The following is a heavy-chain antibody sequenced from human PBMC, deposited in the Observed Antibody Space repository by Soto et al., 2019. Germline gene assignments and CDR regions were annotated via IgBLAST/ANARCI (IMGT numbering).Heavy chain of an antibody. D-gene: IGHD1-26*01. J-gene: IGHJ4*02. CDR2: IYTGGTT. V-gene: IGHV3-53*02. CDR3: ARGEWELLG. CDR1: VFTVSSNY. Sequence: DVQVVETGGGLIQPGGSLRLSCAASVFTVSSNYMSWVRQAPGKGLEWVSLIYTGGTTYYADSVKGRFTISRDNSKNTLYLQMNSLTAEDTAVYYCARGEWELLGRGQGTLVIVSS.